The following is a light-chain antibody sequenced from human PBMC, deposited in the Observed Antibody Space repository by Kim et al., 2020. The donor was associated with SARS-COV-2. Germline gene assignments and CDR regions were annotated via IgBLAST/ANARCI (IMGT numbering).Light chain of an antibody. J-gene: IGKJ5*01. CDR2: GAS. CDR3: QQYATSPIT. V-gene: IGKV3-20*01. CDR1: QSVTSGY. Sequence: SPGERATLSCRASQSVTSGYLAWYRQKPGQAPRLLIYGASSRATGIPDRFSGSGSETDFIFTISRLEPEDFAVYYCQQYATSPITFGQGTRLEIK.